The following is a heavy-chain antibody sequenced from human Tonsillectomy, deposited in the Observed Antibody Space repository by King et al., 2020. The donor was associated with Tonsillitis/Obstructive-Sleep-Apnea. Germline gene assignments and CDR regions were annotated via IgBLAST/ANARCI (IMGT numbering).Heavy chain of an antibody. D-gene: IGHD3-3*01. CDR3: AREVGDFWSGPRHLGGRGWFDP. CDR1: GGSISSGGYY. CDR2: IYYSGST. Sequence: QLQESGQGLVKPSQTLSLTCTVSGGSISSGGYYWSWIRQHPGKGLEWIGYIYYSGSTYYNPSLKSRVTISVDTSKNQFSLKLSSVTAADTAVYYCAREVGDFWSGPRHLGGRGWFDPWGQGTLVTVSS. V-gene: IGHV4-31*03. J-gene: IGHJ5*02.